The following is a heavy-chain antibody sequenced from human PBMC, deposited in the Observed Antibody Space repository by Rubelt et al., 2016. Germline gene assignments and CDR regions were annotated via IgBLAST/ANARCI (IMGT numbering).Heavy chain of an antibody. D-gene: IGHD3-16*02. CDR1: GFTFSNYW. J-gene: IGHJ4*02. CDR2: INSDGTTT. Sequence: EVQLVESGGELIQPGGSLRLSCAASGFTFSNYWMHWVRQAPGKGLVWVARINSDGTTTTYADSVKGRFTISRDNAQNTLYLQMNSPTAEYTAIYYCIRPDPMGITSGGVIGWGQGTLVTVSS. CDR3: IRPDPMGITSGGVIG. V-gene: IGHV3-74*01.